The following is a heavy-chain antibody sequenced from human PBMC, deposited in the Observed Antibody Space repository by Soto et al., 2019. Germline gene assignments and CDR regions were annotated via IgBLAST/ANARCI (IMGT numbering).Heavy chain of an antibody. V-gene: IGHV4-4*07. CDR3: ARDYDSSGSDASDI. CDR2: IYTSGST. CDR1: GGSISSYY. J-gene: IGHJ3*02. D-gene: IGHD3-22*01. Sequence: SETLSLTCTVSGGSISSYYWSWIRQPAGKGLEWIGRIYTSGSTNYNPSLKSRVTMSVDTSKNQFSLKLSSVTAADTAVYYCARDYDSSGSDASDIWGQGTMVTVSS.